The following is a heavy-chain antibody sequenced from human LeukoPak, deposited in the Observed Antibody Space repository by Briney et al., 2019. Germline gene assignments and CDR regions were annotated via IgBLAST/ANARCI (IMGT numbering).Heavy chain of an antibody. Sequence: PGGSLRLSCAASGFTFSSYWMHWVRQAPGKGLVWVSRINSDGSSTSYADSVKGRFTISRDNAKNTLYLQMNSLGAEDTAVYYCARGSYDFWSGSPNWFDPWGQGTLVTVSS. D-gene: IGHD3-3*01. J-gene: IGHJ5*02. V-gene: IGHV3-74*01. CDR1: GFTFSSYW. CDR3: ARGSYDFWSGSPNWFDP. CDR2: INSDGSST.